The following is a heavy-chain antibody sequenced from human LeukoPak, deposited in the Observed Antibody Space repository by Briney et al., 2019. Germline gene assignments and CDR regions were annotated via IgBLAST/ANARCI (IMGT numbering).Heavy chain of an antibody. J-gene: IGHJ4*02. CDR1: GGSISSSSYY. Sequence: PSETLSLTCTVSGGSISSSSYYWGWFPQPPGKGREWIGSIYYSGSTYYNPSLKSRVTISVDTSKNQFSLKLSSVTAADTAVYYCARLYYDILTGYCPFDYWGQGIRVTVSS. V-gene: IGHV4-39*07. CDR2: IYYSGST. CDR3: ARLYYDILTGYCPFDY. D-gene: IGHD3-9*01.